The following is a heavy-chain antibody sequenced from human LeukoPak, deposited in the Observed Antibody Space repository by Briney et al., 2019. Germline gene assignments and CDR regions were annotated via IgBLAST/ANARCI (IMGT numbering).Heavy chain of an antibody. CDR2: IIPIFGTA. J-gene: IGHJ4*02. V-gene: IGHV1-69*01. D-gene: IGHD6-19*01. CDR1: GGTFSSYA. CDR3: ARDRSEAVAGSFDY. Sequence: SVKVSCKASGGTFSSYAISWVRQAPGQGLGWMGGIIPIFGTANYAQKFQGRVTITADESTSTAYMELSSLRSEDTAVYYCARDRSEAVAGSFDYWGQGTLVTVSS.